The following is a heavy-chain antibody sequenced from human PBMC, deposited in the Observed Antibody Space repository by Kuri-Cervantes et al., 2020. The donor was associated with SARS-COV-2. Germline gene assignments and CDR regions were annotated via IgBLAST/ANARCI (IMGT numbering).Heavy chain of an antibody. J-gene: IGHJ4*02. CDR1: GGSISSSSYY. V-gene: IGHV4-39*02. CDR3: AKDSSYGDMYYFDY. Sequence: GSLRLSCTVSGGSISSSSYYWGWIRQPPGKGLEWIGSIYYSGSTYYNPSLKSRVTISVDTSKNQFSLKLSSVTAADTAVYYCAKDSSYGDMYYFDYWGQGTLVTVSS. CDR2: IYYSGST. D-gene: IGHD4-17*01.